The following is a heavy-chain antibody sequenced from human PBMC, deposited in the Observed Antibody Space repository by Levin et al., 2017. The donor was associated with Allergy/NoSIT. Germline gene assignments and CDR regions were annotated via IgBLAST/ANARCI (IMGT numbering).Heavy chain of an antibody. D-gene: IGHD1-26*01. J-gene: IGHJ4*02. CDR2: ISYDGNHV. V-gene: IGHV3-30*03. CDR3: AILTREEPIDY. CDR1: GFPFSTYG. Sequence: AGGSLRLSCAVSGFPFSTYGMHWVRQAPGKGLEWVTAISYDGNHVYYGDSVKGRFTTSRDNSTNTLYLQMNSLRPEDTAVYYCAILTREEPIDYWGQGTLVTVSS.